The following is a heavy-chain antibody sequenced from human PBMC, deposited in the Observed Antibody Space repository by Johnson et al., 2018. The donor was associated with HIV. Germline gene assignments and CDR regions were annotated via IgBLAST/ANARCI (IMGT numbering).Heavy chain of an antibody. CDR1: GFTFSIYW. CDR3: ARLGRWELGDAFDI. D-gene: IGHD1-26*01. J-gene: IGHJ3*02. Sequence: MLLVESGGGLVQPGGSLRLSCAASGFTFSIYWMTWVRQAPRKGLEWVANIKQDGSEKYYVDSVKGRFTISRDNAKNSLYLQMNSLRAEDTAVYYCARLGRWELGDAFDIWGQGTMVTVSS. V-gene: IGHV3-7*01. CDR2: IKQDGSEK.